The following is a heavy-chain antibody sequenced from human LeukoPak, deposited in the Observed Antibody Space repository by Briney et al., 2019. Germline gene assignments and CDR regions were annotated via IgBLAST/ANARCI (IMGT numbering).Heavy chain of an antibody. J-gene: IGHJ4*02. Sequence: PSETPSLTCTVSGGSITTYYWSWIRQPPGKGLGWIGYISYSGSTNNNPSLKSRVTTSLDTSKNQLSLKLTSVTAADSAVYYCAGSSGWSGVLDYWGQGTLVTVSS. CDR1: GGSITTYY. CDR2: ISYSGST. D-gene: IGHD6-19*01. CDR3: AGSSGWSGVLDY. V-gene: IGHV4-59*01.